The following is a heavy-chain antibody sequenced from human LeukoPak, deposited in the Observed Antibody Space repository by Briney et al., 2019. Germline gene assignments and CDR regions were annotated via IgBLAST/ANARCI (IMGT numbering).Heavy chain of an antibody. CDR2: IWYDGRNK. D-gene: IGHD2-2*01. Sequence: GGSLRLSCAASGFTFRSYGMHWVRQAPGKGLEWVAVIWYDGRNKYYADSVKGRFTISRDNSKNTLYLQMNSLRAEDTAVYYCARDNRIVPAAIPSYYYGMGVWGQGTTVTVSS. V-gene: IGHV3-33*01. CDR1: GFTFRSYG. J-gene: IGHJ6*02. CDR3: ARDNRIVPAAIPSYYYGMGV.